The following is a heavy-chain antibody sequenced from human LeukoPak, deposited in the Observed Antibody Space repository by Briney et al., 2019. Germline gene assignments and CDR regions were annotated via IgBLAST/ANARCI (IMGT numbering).Heavy chain of an antibody. D-gene: IGHD3-10*01. Sequence: GGSLRLSCAASGFTFSSYAMSWVRQAPGKGLEWVSAISGSGDSTYYADSVKGRFTISRDNSKNKVYLQMNSLQAEDTAVYYCAKAMRGPLTWGQGTLVTVSS. J-gene: IGHJ5*02. V-gene: IGHV3-23*01. CDR1: GFTFSSYA. CDR2: ISGSGDST. CDR3: AKAMRGPLT.